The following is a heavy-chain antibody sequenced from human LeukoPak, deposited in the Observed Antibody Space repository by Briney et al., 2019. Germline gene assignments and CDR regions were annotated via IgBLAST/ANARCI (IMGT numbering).Heavy chain of an antibody. CDR1: GYSFTSYW. CDR2: IYPGDSDT. V-gene: IGHV5-51*01. Sequence: GESLKNSCKGSGYSFTSYWIGWVRQMPGKGLEWMGIIYPGDSDTRYSPSFQGQVTISADKSISTAYLQWSSLKASDTAMYYCARRKTVTTAANWFDPWGQGTLVTVSS. CDR3: ARRKTVTTAANWFDP. J-gene: IGHJ5*02. D-gene: IGHD4-11*01.